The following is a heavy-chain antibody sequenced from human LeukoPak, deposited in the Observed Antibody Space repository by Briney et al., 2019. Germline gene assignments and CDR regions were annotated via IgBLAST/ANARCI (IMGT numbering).Heavy chain of an antibody. CDR1: GFTFSSYS. CDR3: AKGADSLGATTVGYFQH. Sequence: GGSLRLSCAASGFTFSSYSMNWVRQAPGKGLEWVSSISSSSSYIYYADSVKGRFTISRDNAKNSLYLQMNSLRAEDTALYYCAKGADSLGATTVGYFQHWGQGTLVTVSS. CDR2: ISSSSSYI. J-gene: IGHJ1*01. D-gene: IGHD1-26*01. V-gene: IGHV3-21*04.